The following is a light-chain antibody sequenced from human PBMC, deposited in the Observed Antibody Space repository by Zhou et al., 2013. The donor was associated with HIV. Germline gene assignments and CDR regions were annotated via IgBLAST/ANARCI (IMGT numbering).Light chain of an antibody. V-gene: IGKV3-20*01. J-gene: IGKJ1*01. CDR3: QQYGSSPWT. CDR1: QSVSSSN. Sequence: EIVLTQSPDTLSLSPGEGATLSCRASQSVSSSNLAWYQQKPGQAPRLLIYGASSRATGIPDRFSGSGSGTDFTLTISRLEPEDFAVYYCQQYGSSPWTFGQGTKVEIK. CDR2: GAS.